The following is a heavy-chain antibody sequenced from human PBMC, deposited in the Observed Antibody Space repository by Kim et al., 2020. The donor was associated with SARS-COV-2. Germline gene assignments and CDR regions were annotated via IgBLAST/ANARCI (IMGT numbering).Heavy chain of an antibody. J-gene: IGHJ5*02. CDR2: IRSKANSYAT. CDR1: GFTFSGSA. Sequence: GGSLRLSCAASGFTFSGSAMHWVRQASGKGLEWVGRIRSKANSYATAYAASVKGRFTISRDDSKNTAYLQMNSLKTEDTAVYYCTRSPYDSSGSWGQGTLVTVSS. CDR3: TRSPYDSSGS. V-gene: IGHV3-73*01. D-gene: IGHD3-22*01.